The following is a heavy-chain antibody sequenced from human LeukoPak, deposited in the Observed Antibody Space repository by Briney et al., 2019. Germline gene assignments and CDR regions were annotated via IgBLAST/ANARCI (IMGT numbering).Heavy chain of an antibody. J-gene: IGHJ5*02. CDR3: ARHSAWSGPGP. D-gene: IGHD3-3*01. CDR1: GYSISSGYY. CDR2: IYHSGST. Sequence: SETLSLTCAVSGYSISSGYYWGWIRQPPGKGLEWIGSIYHSGSTYYNPSLKSRVTISVDTSKNQFSLKLSSVTAADTAVYYCARHSAWSGPGPWGQGTLVTVSS. V-gene: IGHV4-38-2*01.